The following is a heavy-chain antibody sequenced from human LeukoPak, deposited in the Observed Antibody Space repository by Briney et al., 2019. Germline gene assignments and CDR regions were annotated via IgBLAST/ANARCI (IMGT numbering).Heavy chain of an antibody. D-gene: IGHD6-19*01. J-gene: IGHJ4*02. CDR1: VFTSADYA. V-gene: IGHV3-49*03. Sequence: SGGTLRLSCTASVFTSADYALSAFRQAPGRGQGSVSFISSTAYGGTTKYAACGGGRFTISRDYSKAIAYLQMDSLKTEDTGMYYCTRSLGSGWYIDYWGQGTLVTVSS. CDR3: TRSLGSGWYIDY. CDR2: ISSTAYGGTT.